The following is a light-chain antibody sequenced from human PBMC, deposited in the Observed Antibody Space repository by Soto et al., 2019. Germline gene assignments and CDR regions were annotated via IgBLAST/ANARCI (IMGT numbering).Light chain of an antibody. CDR1: TGAVTRGHY. V-gene: IGLV7-46*01. Sequence: QAVVTQEPSLTVSPGGAVTLTCGSSTGAVTRGHYPYWFQKRPGQAPGTRISDTNNKHSWTPARFSGSLLGGRAALTLSGAQPEDEAEYYCLLSYGGGRPVFGGGTKLTVL. CDR3: LLSYGGGRPV. J-gene: IGLJ2*01. CDR2: DTN.